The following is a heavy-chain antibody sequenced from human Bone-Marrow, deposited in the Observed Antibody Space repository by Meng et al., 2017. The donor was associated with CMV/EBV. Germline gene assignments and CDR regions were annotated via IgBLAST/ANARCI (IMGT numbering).Heavy chain of an antibody. Sequence: SVKVSCKASGGTFSSYTISWVRQAPGQGLEWMGRIIPILGIANYAQKFQGRVTITADKSTSTAYMELSSLRSDDTAVYYCARGRGFGELLGYWGQGTLVTVSS. D-gene: IGHD3-10*01. CDR1: GGTFSSYT. CDR3: ARGRGFGELLGY. J-gene: IGHJ4*02. CDR2: IIPILGIA. V-gene: IGHV1-69*02.